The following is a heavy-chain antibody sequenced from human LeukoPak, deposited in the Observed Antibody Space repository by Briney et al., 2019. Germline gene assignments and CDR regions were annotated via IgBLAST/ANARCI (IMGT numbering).Heavy chain of an antibody. CDR3: ARYPGEYCDSTSCYYSRLGVDY. Sequence: ASETLSLTCTVSGGSISSSSYYWGWIRQPPGKGLEWIGSIYYSGSTYYNPSLKSRVTISVDTSKNQFSLKLSSVTAADTAVYYCARYPGEYCDSTSCYYSRLGVDYWGQGTLVTVSS. CDR1: GGSISSSSYY. V-gene: IGHV4-39*01. J-gene: IGHJ4*02. CDR2: IYYSGST. D-gene: IGHD2-2*01.